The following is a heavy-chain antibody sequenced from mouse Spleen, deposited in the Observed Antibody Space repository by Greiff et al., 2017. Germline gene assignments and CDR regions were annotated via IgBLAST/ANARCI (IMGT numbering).Heavy chain of an antibody. Sequence: QVQLQQSGPGLVQPSQSLSITCTVSGFSLTSYGVHWVRQAPGKGLEWLGVIWRGGSTDYNAAFMSRLSITKDNSKSQVFFKMNSLQADDTAIYYCAKGGYGSPYYYAMDYWGQGTSVTVSS. V-gene: IGHV2-5*01. D-gene: IGHD1-1*01. J-gene: IGHJ4*01. CDR2: IWRGGST. CDR1: GFSLTSYG. CDR3: AKGGYGSPYYYAMDY.